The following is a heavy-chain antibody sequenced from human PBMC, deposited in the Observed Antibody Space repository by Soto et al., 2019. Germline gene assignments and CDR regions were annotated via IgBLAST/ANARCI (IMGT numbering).Heavy chain of an antibody. CDR1: GGSFSGYY. Sequence: PSETLSLTCAVYGGSFSGYYWSWIRQPPGKGLGWIGEINHSGSTNYNPSLKSRVTISVDTSKNQFSLKLSSVTAADTAVYYCARLPDIKRPGWPYRGGYYYYGMDVWGQGTTVTVSS. V-gene: IGHV4-34*01. D-gene: IGHD2-15*01. CDR3: ARLPDIKRPGWPYRGGYYYYGMDV. J-gene: IGHJ6*02. CDR2: INHSGST.